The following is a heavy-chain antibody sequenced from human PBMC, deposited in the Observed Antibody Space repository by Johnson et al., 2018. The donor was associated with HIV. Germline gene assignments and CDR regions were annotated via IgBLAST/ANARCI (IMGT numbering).Heavy chain of an antibody. CDR3: ARDGVYSSPHDAFDI. J-gene: IGHJ3*02. V-gene: IGHV3-20*04. Sequence: VQLVESGGGVVQPGRSLRLSCAASGFTFDDYGMSWVRQAPGKGLEWVSGIHWNGGSTGYADSLKGRFTISRDNAQSSLYLQMENLRAEDSAIYFCARDGVYSSPHDAFDIWGQGTTVTVSS. CDR2: IHWNGGST. CDR1: GFTFDDYG. D-gene: IGHD6-13*01.